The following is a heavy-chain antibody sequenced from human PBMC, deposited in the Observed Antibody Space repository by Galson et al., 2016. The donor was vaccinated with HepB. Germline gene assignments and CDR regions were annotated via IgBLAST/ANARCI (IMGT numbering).Heavy chain of an antibody. Sequence: SLRLSCAASGFTFSNAWMNWVRQAPGKGLEWVGRIKSKTDGGTTVYAAPVKGRFTISRDESKNTLYLQMNSLKTEDTAVYYCATLGLLWFGDRPLWFDPWGQGTLVTVSS. J-gene: IGHJ5*02. V-gene: IGHV3-15*07. CDR2: IKSKTDGGTT. CDR3: ATLGLLWFGDRPLWFDP. CDR1: GFTFSNAW. D-gene: IGHD3-10*01.